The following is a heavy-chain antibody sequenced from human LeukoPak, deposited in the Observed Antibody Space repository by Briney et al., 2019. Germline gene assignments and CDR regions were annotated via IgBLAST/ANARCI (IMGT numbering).Heavy chain of an antibody. V-gene: IGHV4-34*01. CDR3: ARAGAYSSSWYFRPNYYYYGMDV. D-gene: IGHD6-13*01. J-gene: IGHJ6*02. Sequence: PSETLSLTCAVYGGSFSGYYWSWIRQPPGKGLEWIGEISHSGTTNYNPSLKSRVTISVDTSKNQFSLKLSSVTAADTAVYYCARAGAYSSSWYFRPNYYYYGMDVWGQGTTVTVSS. CDR2: ISHSGTT. CDR1: GGSFSGYY.